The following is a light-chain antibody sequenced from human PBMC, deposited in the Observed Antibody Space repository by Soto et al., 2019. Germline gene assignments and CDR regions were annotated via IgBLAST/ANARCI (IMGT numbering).Light chain of an antibody. CDR2: GAS. CDR1: QSVTSNY. J-gene: IGKJ5*01. V-gene: IGKV3-20*01. CDR3: QQLLSYPIT. Sequence: EIVLTQSPGTLSLSPGERATLSCRASQSVTSNYLAWYQQRPGQAPWLXIYGASNRATGIPDRFSGSVSGTEFTLTISRLEPEDFETYYCQQLLSYPITFGQGTRLEIK.